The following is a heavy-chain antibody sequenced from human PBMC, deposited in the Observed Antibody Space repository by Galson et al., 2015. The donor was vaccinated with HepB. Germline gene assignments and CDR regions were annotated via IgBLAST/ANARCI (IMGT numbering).Heavy chain of an antibody. D-gene: IGHD3-10*01. CDR1: GFTFSDYY. J-gene: IGHJ6*02. CDR2: ISSSGYTI. V-gene: IGHV3-11*01. CDR3: ARDPPTRGFGESIHYYYYYGMDV. Sequence: SLRLSCAASGFTFSDYYMSWIRQAPGKGLEWVSYISSSGYTIYYADSVKSRFTLSRDNAKNSLYLQMNNLRAEDTAMYYCARDPPTRGFGESIHYYYYYGMDVWGQGTTVTVSS.